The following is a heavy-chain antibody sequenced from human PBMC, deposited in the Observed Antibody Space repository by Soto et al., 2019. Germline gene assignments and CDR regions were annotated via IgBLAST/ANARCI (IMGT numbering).Heavy chain of an antibody. CDR1: GGSFSGYY. CDR3: ARKKVRFLEWLSNGMDV. D-gene: IGHD3-3*01. V-gene: IGHV4-34*01. CDR2: INHSGST. Sequence: SETLSLTCAVYGGSFSGYYWSWIRQPPGKGLEWIGEINHSGSTNYNPSLKSRVTISVDTSKNQFSLKLSSVTAADTAVYYCARKKVRFLEWLSNGMDVWGQGTTVTVS. J-gene: IGHJ6*02.